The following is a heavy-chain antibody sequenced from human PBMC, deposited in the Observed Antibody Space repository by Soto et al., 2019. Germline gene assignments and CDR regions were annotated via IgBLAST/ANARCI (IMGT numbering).Heavy chain of an antibody. V-gene: IGHV4-39*01. CDR2: FYYSGST. Sequence: TLSLTCPISCGSIISATYSWSLIRQPPGKGLEWIGTFYYSGSTYYNPSLKSRVTISVDTSKNQFSLKVSSVTAADTAVYYCARLGGYCTTSCYGYYAMDVWGQGTTVT. J-gene: IGHJ6*02. CDR1: CGSIISATYS. D-gene: IGHD2-8*01. CDR3: ARLGGYCTTSCYGYYAMDV.